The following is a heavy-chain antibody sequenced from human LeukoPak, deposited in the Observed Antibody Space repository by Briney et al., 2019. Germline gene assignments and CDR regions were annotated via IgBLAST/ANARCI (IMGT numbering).Heavy chain of an antibody. Sequence: SVKVSCKASGGTFSSYTISWVRQAPGQGLEWMGRIIPILGIANYAQKFQGRVTITADKSTSTAYMGLSSLRSEDTAVYYCARDSSDYYDSSGYPNWFDPWGQGTLVTVSS. CDR2: IIPILGIA. V-gene: IGHV1-69*04. D-gene: IGHD3-22*01. CDR1: GGTFSSYT. J-gene: IGHJ5*02. CDR3: ARDSSDYYDSSGYPNWFDP.